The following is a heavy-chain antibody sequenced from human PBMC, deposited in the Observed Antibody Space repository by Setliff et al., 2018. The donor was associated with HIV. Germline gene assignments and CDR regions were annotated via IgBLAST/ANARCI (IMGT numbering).Heavy chain of an antibody. J-gene: IGHJ3*02. D-gene: IGHD4-17*01. CDR2: IYHSGST. CDR3: ARIGADYGWVGAFDI. CDR1: GYSISSGYY. V-gene: IGHV4-38-2*01. Sequence: PSETLSLTCAVSGYSISSGYYWGWIRQPPGKGLEWIGSIYHSGSTYYNPSLKNRVTISVDTSKNQFSLKLSSVTAADTAVDYCARIGADYGWVGAFDIWGRGTMVTVSS.